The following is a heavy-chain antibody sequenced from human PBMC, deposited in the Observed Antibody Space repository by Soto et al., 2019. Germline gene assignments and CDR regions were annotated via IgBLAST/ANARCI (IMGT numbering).Heavy chain of an antibody. CDR2: IYYSGST. Sequence: SETLSLTCTVSGGSISSSSYYWGWIRQPPGKGLEWIGSIYYSGSTYYNPSLKSRVTISVDTSKNQFSLKLSSVTAADTAVYYCARSFLSAIMDVWGKGTTVTVSS. CDR1: GGSISSSSYY. J-gene: IGHJ6*04. CDR3: ARSFLSAIMDV. D-gene: IGHD3-3*02. V-gene: IGHV4-39*01.